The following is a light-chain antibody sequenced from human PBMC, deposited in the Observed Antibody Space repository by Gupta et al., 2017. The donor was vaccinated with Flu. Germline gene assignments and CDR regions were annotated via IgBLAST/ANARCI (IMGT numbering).Light chain of an antibody. Sequence: SSVLTQPPPVSVAPGQTASITCGGNNIGGKSVHWYLQKSGQAPVLVVHDDDDRPPVIPERFSGSKSGNTATLTLSRVEAGDEADYYCQVWDSSSGRVFGGGTKLTVL. CDR1: NIGGKS. V-gene: IGLV3-21*02. CDR2: DDD. J-gene: IGLJ3*02. CDR3: QVWDSSSGRV.